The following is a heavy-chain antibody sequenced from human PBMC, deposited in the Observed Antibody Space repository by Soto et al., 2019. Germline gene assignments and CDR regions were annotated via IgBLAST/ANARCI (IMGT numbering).Heavy chain of an antibody. CDR1: GGSISSYY. J-gene: IGHJ5*02. D-gene: IGHD3-3*01. Sequence: SETLSLTCTVSGGSISSYYWSWIRQPPGKGLEWIGYIYYSGSTNYNPSLKSRVTIPVDTSKNQFSLKLSSVTAADTAVYYCARDQRIRSSIFGVVKENWFDPWGQGTLVTSPQ. CDR3: ARDQRIRSSIFGVVKENWFDP. CDR2: IYYSGST. V-gene: IGHV4-59*01.